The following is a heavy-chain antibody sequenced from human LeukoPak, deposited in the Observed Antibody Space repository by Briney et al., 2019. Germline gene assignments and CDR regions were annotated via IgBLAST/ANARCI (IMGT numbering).Heavy chain of an antibody. Sequence: PSETLSLTCAVSGVSFNDYYWSWVRQTPGKGLEWIGEINHSGYTNDSPSLKSRVTLSIDTSRKQFSLNLRSVTVADTGIYYCTRMTAGHDYWGQGTLVTVSS. D-gene: IGHD2-21*02. V-gene: IGHV4-34*01. J-gene: IGHJ4*02. CDR1: GVSFNDYY. CDR3: TRMTAGHDY. CDR2: INHSGYT.